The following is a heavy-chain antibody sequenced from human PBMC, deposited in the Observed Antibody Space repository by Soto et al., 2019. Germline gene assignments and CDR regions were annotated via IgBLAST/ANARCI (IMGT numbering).Heavy chain of an antibody. CDR3: AKDRSSTSCYAFDY. J-gene: IGHJ4*02. CDR1: GFTFRNYA. V-gene: IGHV3-23*01. CDR2: ISGSCGTT. D-gene: IGHD2-2*01. Sequence: EVQLLESGGGLVQPGGSLRLSCAASGFTFRNYAMSWARQAPGQGLEWVSAISGSCGTTHYADSVKGRFTISRDNSKNTLYLQMNSLRVEDTAVYYCAKDRSSTSCYAFDYWGQGSLVTVSS.